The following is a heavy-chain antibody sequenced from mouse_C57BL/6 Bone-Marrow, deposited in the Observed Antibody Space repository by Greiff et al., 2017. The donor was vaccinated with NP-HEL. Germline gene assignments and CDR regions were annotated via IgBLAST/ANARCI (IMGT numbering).Heavy chain of an antibody. CDR3: AREIFTTVVAHWYFDV. CDR1: GYTFTSYW. D-gene: IGHD1-1*01. Sequence: QVQLQQPGTELVKPGASVKLSCKASGYTFTSYWMHWVKQRPGQGLEWIGNINPSNGGTNYNEKFKSKATLTVDKSSSTAYMQLSSLTSEDSAVYYCAREIFTTVVAHWYFDVWGTGTTVTVSS. J-gene: IGHJ1*03. V-gene: IGHV1-53*01. CDR2: INPSNGGT.